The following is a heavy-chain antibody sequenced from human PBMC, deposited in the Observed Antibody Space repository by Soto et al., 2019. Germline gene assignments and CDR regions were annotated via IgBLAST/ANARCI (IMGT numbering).Heavy chain of an antibody. D-gene: IGHD1-26*01. J-gene: IGHJ6*02. CDR1: GGTFSSYA. Sequence: QVQLVQSGAEVKKPGSSVKVSCKASGGTFSSYAISWVRQAPGQGLEWMGGIIPIFGTANYAQKFQGRVTMTADESTSTAYMELSSLRSEDTAVYYCARDLEMASATHTTWYGMDVWGQGTTVTVSS. CDR2: IIPIFGTA. V-gene: IGHV1-69*12. CDR3: ARDLEMASATHTTWYGMDV.